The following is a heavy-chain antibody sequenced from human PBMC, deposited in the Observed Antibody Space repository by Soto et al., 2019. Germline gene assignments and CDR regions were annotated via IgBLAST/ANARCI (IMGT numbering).Heavy chain of an antibody. Sequence: GGSLRLSCAASGFTFSSYAMSWVRQAPGKGLEWVSAISGSGGSTYYADSVKGRFTISRDNSKNTLYLQMNSLRAEDTAVSYRAKAGRGLDCSSTSCYLDYWGQGTLVTVSS. CDR3: AKAGRGLDCSSTSCYLDY. D-gene: IGHD2-2*01. CDR2: ISGSGGST. V-gene: IGHV3-23*01. CDR1: GFTFSSYA. J-gene: IGHJ4*02.